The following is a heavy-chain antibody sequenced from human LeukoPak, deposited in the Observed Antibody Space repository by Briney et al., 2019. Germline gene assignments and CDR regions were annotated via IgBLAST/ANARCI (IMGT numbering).Heavy chain of an antibody. CDR1: GFTFNNYA. Sequence: GGSLRLSCAASGFTFNNYAMTWVRQAPGKGLEWVSAISGSGGGTYNADSVKGRFTISRDNSRNTLYLQMNSLRAEDTAVYYCAREHCGGDCYRYFFDYWGQGTLVTVSS. J-gene: IGHJ4*02. V-gene: IGHV3-23*01. CDR2: ISGSGGGT. D-gene: IGHD2-21*02. CDR3: AREHCGGDCYRYFFDY.